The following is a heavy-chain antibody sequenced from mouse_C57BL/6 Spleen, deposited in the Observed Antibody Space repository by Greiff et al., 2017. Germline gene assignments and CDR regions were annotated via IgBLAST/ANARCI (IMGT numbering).Heavy chain of an antibody. CDR3: ARERKTAQATSYYAMDY. Sequence: VQLQQPGAELVRPGSSVKLSCKASGYTFTSYWMHWVKQRPIQGLEWIGNIDPSDSETHYNQKFKDKATLTVDKSSSTAYMQLSSLTSEDSAVYYCARERKTAQATSYYAMDYWGQGTSVTVSS. CDR1: GYTFTSYW. CDR2: IDPSDSET. V-gene: IGHV1-52*01. J-gene: IGHJ4*01. D-gene: IGHD3-2*02.